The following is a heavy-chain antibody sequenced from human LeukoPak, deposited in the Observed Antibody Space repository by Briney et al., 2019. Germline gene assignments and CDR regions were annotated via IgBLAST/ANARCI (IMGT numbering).Heavy chain of an antibody. Sequence: PSETLSLTCAVSGGSISRGGYSWSWIRQPPGKGLEWIGYFYYSGSTYYNPSLKSRVTISVDTSKNQFSLKLSSVTAADTAVYYCARDAYYVSWGQGTMVTVSS. CDR2: FYYSGST. CDR1: GGSISRGGYS. V-gene: IGHV4-30-4*07. J-gene: IGHJ3*01. D-gene: IGHD3-16*01. CDR3: ARDAYYVS.